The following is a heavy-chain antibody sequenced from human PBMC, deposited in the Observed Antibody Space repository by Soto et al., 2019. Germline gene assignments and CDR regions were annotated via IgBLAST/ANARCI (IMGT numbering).Heavy chain of an antibody. CDR2: ISGSGGST. Sequence: PGGSLRLSCEASGFTFSNYDMSWVRQAPGKGLEWVSGISGSGGSTYHADSVKGRFTISRDNSKNTLFLQVKSLTAEDTAVYYCAKVLNWGSHYYGMDVWGQGTTVTVSS. J-gene: IGHJ6*02. CDR3: AKVLNWGSHYYGMDV. D-gene: IGHD7-27*01. V-gene: IGHV3-23*01. CDR1: GFTFSNYD.